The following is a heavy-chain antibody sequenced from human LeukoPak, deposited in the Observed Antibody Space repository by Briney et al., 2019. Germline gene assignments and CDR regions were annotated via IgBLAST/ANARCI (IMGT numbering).Heavy chain of an antibody. CDR1: GYTFTSYG. D-gene: IGHD4-11*01. CDR3: ARGKQVTTFRSRPAIDAFDI. V-gene: IGHV1-18*01. J-gene: IGHJ3*02. Sequence: ASVKVSCKASGYTFTSYGISWVRQAPGQGLEWMGWISAYNGNTNYAQKLQGRVTMTTDTSTSTAYMELRSLRSDDTAVYYCARGKQVTTFRSRPAIDAFDIWGQGTMVTASS. CDR2: ISAYNGNT.